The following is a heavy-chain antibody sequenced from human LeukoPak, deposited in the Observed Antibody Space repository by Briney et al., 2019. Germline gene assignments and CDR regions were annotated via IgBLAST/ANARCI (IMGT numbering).Heavy chain of an antibody. CDR2: ISYDGSNK. J-gene: IGHJ3*02. CDR3: ARDRATGTTRRPAFDI. CDR1: GFTFSSYA. D-gene: IGHD1-1*01. Sequence: PGGSLRLSCAASGFTFSSYAMHWVRQAPGKGLEWVAVISYDGSNKYYADSVKGRFTISRDNSKNTLYLQMNSLRAEDTAVYYCARDRATGTTRRPAFDIWGQGTMVTVSS. V-gene: IGHV3-30-3*01.